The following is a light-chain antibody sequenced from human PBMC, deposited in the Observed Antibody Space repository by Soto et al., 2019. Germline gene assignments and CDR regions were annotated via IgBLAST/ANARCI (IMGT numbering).Light chain of an antibody. V-gene: IGKV3-20*01. J-gene: IGKJ1*01. Sequence: EIVLTQSPATLSLSPGERATLSCGASQTVSSNYLAWYQQKPGQAPRLPIYGASSRATGIPDRFSGSGSGTEFILTISGLEPEDSGIYHCHQHGGSPETFGQGTKVDIK. CDR1: QTVSSNY. CDR3: HQHGGSPET. CDR2: GAS.